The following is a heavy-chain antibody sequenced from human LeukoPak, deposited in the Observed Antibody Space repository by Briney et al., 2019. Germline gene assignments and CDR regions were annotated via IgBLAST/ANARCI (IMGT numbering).Heavy chain of an antibody. CDR1: GGTFSSYA. D-gene: IGHD3-3*01. V-gene: IGHV1-69*05. CDR3: ASPAFWSGYYLDP. Sequence: SVKVSCKASGGTFSSYAISWVRQAPGQGLEWMGGIIPIFGTANYAQKFQGRVTITTDESTSTAYMELSSLRSEDTAVYYCASPAFWSGYYLDPWGQGTLVTVSS. CDR2: IIPIFGTA. J-gene: IGHJ5*02.